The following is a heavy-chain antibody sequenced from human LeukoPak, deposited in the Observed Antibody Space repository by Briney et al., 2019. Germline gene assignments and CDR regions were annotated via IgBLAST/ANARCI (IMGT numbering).Heavy chain of an antibody. J-gene: IGHJ4*02. V-gene: IGHV3-74*01. CDR2: TNNNCSST. CDR3: TRSVFTYYVDC. CDR1: GFTFSNYW. D-gene: IGHD3-10*01. Sequence: GSLRISCVASGFTFSNYWIQWGGQAPGKGLVWVSRTNNNCSSTTYADFVKGRFTNYRDNAKNTLYLQRDRQTAEDTAAYDCTRSVFTYYVDCWGQGTLVTVSS.